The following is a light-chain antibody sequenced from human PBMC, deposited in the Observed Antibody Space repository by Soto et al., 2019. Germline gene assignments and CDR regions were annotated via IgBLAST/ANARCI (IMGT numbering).Light chain of an antibody. J-gene: IGLJ1*01. V-gene: IGLV2-14*01. CDR1: SSDIGTYDF. Sequence: QSVLTQPASVSGSPGQSITISCTGTSSDIGTYDFVSWYQQHPGKAPKVLIYEVNNRPSGVSKRFSGSKSGNTASLTISGLQAEDEADYYCSSCTSSSTPYVFGTGTKVTVL. CDR3: SSCTSSSTPYV. CDR2: EVN.